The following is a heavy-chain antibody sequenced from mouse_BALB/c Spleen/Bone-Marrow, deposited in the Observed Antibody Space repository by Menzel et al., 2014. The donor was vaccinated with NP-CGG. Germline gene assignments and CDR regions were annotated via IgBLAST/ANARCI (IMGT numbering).Heavy chain of an antibody. CDR3: ARNRDYRYDAYFDY. CDR1: GFSLTSYG. Sequence: VQLQQSGPGLVQPSQSLSITCTVSGFSLTSYGVHWVRQSPGKGLEWLGAIWSGGSTDYNAAFISRLSISKDNSKSQVFFKMNSLQANDTAIYYCARNRDYRYDAYFDYWGQGTTLTVSS. V-gene: IGHV2-2*02. D-gene: IGHD2-14*01. CDR2: IWSGGST. J-gene: IGHJ2*01.